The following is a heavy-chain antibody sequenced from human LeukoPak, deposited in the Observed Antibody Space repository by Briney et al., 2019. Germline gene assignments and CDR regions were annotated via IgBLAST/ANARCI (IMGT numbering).Heavy chain of an antibody. CDR1: GYTFTGYY. D-gene: IGHD1-26*01. V-gene: IGHV1-24*01. J-gene: IGHJ4*02. Sequence: ASVKVSCKASGYTFTGYYMHWVRQAPGQGLEWMGGFDPEDGETIYAQKFQGRVTMTEDTSTDTAYMELSSLRSEDTAVYYCATLVGATDYGLDYWGQGTLVTVSS. CDR2: FDPEDGET. CDR3: ATLVGATDYGLDY.